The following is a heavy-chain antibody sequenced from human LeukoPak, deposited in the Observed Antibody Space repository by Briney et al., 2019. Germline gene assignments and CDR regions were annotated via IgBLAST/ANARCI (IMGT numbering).Heavy chain of an antibody. CDR3: ARDGHRRYYYGSSGRDDVFDI. D-gene: IGHD3-22*01. V-gene: IGHV1-2*02. Sequence: ASVKVSCKASGYTFTGCFIHWVRQAPGQGLEWMGWINPNSGGTNYAQKFQGRVTMTRDTSISTAYMELRSLRSDDTAMYYCARDGHRRYYYGSSGRDDVFDIWGQGTMVTVSS. J-gene: IGHJ3*02. CDR2: INPNSGGT. CDR1: GYTFTGCF.